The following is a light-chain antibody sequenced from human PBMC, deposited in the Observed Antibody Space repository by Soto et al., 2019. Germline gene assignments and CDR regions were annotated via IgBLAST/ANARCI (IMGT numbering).Light chain of an antibody. J-gene: IGKJ1*01. Sequence: EIVLTQSPDTLSLSPGDRATLSCRASQTISGNSFAWYQQKPGQAPRLLIYGASSRATGIADRFSGSGSGTDFTLTISSLEPEDFPLYYCQQYRTFGRGTRVEIK. CDR1: QTISGNS. V-gene: IGKV3-20*01. CDR3: QQYRT. CDR2: GAS.